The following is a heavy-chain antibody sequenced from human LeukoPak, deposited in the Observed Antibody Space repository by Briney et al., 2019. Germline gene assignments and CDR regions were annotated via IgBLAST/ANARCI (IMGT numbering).Heavy chain of an antibody. CDR1: GGSITSYY. D-gene: IGHD3-22*01. CDR2: IYTSGST. CDR3: ARAVDSGGYQHKGFDP. V-gene: IGHV4-4*07. J-gene: IGHJ5*02. Sequence: SETLSLTCVVSGGSITSYYWSWIRQPAGKGLEWIGRIYTSGSTSYNPSLKSRVTISVDTSKNQFSLKVRSVTAADTAIYYCARAVDSGGYQHKGFDPWGQGTLVTVSS.